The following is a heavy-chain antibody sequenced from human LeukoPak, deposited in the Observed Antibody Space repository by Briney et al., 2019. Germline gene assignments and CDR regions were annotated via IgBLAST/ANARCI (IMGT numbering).Heavy chain of an antibody. CDR3: AKGRRDGYNPPKY. CDR2: ISYDGSNK. Sequence: GGSLRLSCAASGFTFSSYGMHWVRQAPGKGLEWVAVISYDGSNKYYADSVKGRFTISRDNSKNTLYLQMNSLRAEDTAVYYCAKGRRDGYNPPKYWGQGTLVTVSS. J-gene: IGHJ4*02. D-gene: IGHD5-24*01. CDR1: GFTFSSYG. V-gene: IGHV3-30*18.